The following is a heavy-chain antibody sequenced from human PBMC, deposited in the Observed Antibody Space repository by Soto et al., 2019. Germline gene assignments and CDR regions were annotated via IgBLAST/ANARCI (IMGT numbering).Heavy chain of an antibody. J-gene: IGHJ6*02. CDR1: GGSLSGYY. V-gene: IGHV4-34*01. Sequence: PSETLSLTCAVNGGSLSGYYWSWIRQSPGKGLEGSGEVNHRGSSAYNASLKSRVTLSIDASMNHVTLELTSVTAADTAVYYCARSDNRNSLYGVDVWGQGTAVTVSS. D-gene: IGHD1-7*01. CDR3: ARSDNRNSLYGVDV. CDR2: VNHRGSS.